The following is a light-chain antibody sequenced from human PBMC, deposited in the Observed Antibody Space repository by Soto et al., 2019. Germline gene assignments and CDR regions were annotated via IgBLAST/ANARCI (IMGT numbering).Light chain of an antibody. CDR2: AAS. CDR1: QSISSY. V-gene: IGKV1-39*01. CDR3: QQSYSTPLT. Sequence: EIQMTQSPSSLSASVGDRVTIPCRASQSISSYLNWYQQKPGKAPKLLIYAASSLQSGVPSRFSGSGSGTDFTLTISSLQPEDFATYYCQQSYSTPLTFGGGTKVDIK. J-gene: IGKJ4*01.